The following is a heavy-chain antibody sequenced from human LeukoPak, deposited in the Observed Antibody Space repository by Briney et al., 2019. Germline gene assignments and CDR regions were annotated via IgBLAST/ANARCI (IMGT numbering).Heavy chain of an antibody. D-gene: IGHD6-13*01. Sequence: SETLSLTCTVSGGSISSSYWSWIRQPPGKGPEWIGYIYYSGTTNYNPSLKSRATISVDTSRTQFSLNLSSVSAADTAVYYCARSVYASSWYIDCWGQGTLVTVSS. CDR1: GGSISSSY. CDR2: IYYSGTT. CDR3: ARSVYASSWYIDC. V-gene: IGHV4-59*01. J-gene: IGHJ4*02.